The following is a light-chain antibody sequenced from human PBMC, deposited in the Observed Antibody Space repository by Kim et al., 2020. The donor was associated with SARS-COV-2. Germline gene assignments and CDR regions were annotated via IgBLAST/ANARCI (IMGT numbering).Light chain of an antibody. CDR3: QVWDSSSYHSF. CDR2: DDS. J-gene: IGLJ2*01. Sequence: APGKRDRITCGGNNIGSKSVHWYQQKPGQAPVLVVYDDSDRPSGIPERFSGSNSGDTATLTISRVEAGDEAVYYCQVWDSSSYHSFFGGGTQLTVL. V-gene: IGLV3-21*03. CDR1: NIGSKS.